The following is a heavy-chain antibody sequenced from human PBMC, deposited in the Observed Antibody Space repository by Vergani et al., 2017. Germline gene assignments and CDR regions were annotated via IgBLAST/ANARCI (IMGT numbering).Heavy chain of an antibody. CDR2: IYTSGST. CDR3: ARDRRKWELLVADFDY. Sequence: QVQLQESGPGLVKPSQTLSLTCTVSGGSISSGSYYWSWIRQPAGKGLEWIGRIYTSGSTNYNPSLKSRVTMSVDTSKNQFSLKLSSVTAADTAVYYCARDRRKWELLVADFDYWGQGTLVTVSS. D-gene: IGHD1-26*01. CDR1: GGSISSGSYY. V-gene: IGHV4-61*02. J-gene: IGHJ4*02.